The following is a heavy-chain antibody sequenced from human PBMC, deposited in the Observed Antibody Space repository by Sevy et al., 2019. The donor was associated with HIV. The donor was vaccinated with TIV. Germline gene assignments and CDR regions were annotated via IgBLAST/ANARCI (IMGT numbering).Heavy chain of an antibody. CDR2: IFTTGST. CDR1: GGSISGYY. CDR3: ARGGYGDYGGIDY. V-gene: IGHV4-4*07. D-gene: IGHD4-17*01. J-gene: IGHJ4*02. Sequence: SETLSLTCTVSGGSISGYYWSWIRQPAGKGLEWVGRIFTTGSTNYNPSLKSRVTISVDTSKNQFSLKLSSVTAADTAVYYCARGGYGDYGGIDYWGQGTLVTVSS.